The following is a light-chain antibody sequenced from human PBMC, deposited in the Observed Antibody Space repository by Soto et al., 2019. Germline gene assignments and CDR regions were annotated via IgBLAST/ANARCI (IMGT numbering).Light chain of an antibody. V-gene: IGKV3-15*01. J-gene: IGKJ1*01. CDR2: GAS. CDR1: QSVSNN. CDR3: QQYNNWPPWT. Sequence: EVVMTQSPATLSVSPGDRATLSCRTSQSVSNNLARYQQKPGQGPRLPIYGASTRATGIPVRSSGSGSGTEFTLTITSLQSEDFAVYYCQQYNNWPPWTVGQGTKVEIK.